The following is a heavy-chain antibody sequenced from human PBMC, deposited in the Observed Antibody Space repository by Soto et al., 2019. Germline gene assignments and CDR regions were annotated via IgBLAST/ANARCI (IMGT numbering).Heavy chain of an antibody. D-gene: IGHD6-13*01. Sequence: QVQLQESGPGLVKPSQTLSLTCTVSGGSISSGDYYWSWIRQPPGKGLEWIGYIYYSGSTYYNPSLKSRVTISXXXXXNQFSXXXXSVTXAXTAVYYCARERPDGSRLDPWGQGTLVTVSS. CDR3: ARERPDGSRLDP. CDR1: GGSISSGDYY. CDR2: IYYSGST. V-gene: IGHV4-30-4*01. J-gene: IGHJ5*02.